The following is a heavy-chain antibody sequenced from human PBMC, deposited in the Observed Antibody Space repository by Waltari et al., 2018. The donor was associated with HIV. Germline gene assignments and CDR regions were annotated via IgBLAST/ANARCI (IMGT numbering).Heavy chain of an antibody. CDR2: IRYYGSNK. V-gene: IGHV3-30*02. D-gene: IGHD3-10*01. Sequence: QVQLVESGGGVVQPGGSLRLSCAASGFTFSSYGMHWVRQAPGKGLEWVAFIRYYGSNKYYADSVKGRFTISRDNSKNTLYLQMNSLRAEDTAVYYCAKDLRSDYYGSAQGYDYWGQGTLVTVSS. CDR1: GFTFSSYG. CDR3: AKDLRSDYYGSAQGYDY. J-gene: IGHJ4*02.